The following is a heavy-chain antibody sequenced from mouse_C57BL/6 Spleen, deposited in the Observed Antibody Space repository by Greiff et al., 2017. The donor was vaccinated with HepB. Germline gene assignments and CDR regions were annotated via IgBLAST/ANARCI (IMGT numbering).Heavy chain of an antibody. CDR1: GYTFISYW. D-gene: IGHD1-1*01. V-gene: IGHV1-50*01. CDR3: ASGREDY. Sequence: QVQLQQPGAELVKPGASVKLSCKASGYTFISYWMQWVKQRPGQGLEWIGEIDPSDSYTNYNQKFKGKATLTVDTSSSTAYMQLSSLTSEDSAVYYCASGREDYWGQGTTLTVSS. J-gene: IGHJ2*01. CDR2: IDPSDSYT.